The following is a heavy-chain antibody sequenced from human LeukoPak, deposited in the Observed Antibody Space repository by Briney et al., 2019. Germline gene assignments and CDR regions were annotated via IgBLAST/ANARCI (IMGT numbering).Heavy chain of an antibody. CDR3: ARGVGAVSNIDY. Sequence: GGSLRLSCAASGFTVSSNYMSWVRQAPGKGLEWVSIIYSGGSTYYADSVKGRFTISRHNSMNTLYLQMNSLRAEDTAVYYCARGVGAVSNIDYWGQGTLVTVSS. D-gene: IGHD2/OR15-2a*01. CDR1: GFTVSSNY. CDR2: IYSGGST. V-gene: IGHV3-53*04. J-gene: IGHJ4*02.